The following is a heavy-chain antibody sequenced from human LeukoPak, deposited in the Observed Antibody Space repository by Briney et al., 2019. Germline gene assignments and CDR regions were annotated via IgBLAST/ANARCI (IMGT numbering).Heavy chain of an antibody. V-gene: IGHV1-2*02. J-gene: IGHJ5*02. D-gene: IGHD3-10*01. CDR3: ARESFSGSGGLNWFAP. Sequence: ASVKVSCKASGYTFTGYYIHWVRQAPAQGLEWMGWLNPDTGSTNYAQKFQARVIMTRDTSINTAYMELRRLRYDDTAMYFCARESFSGSGGLNWFAPWGQGTLVTVSS. CDR2: LNPDTGST. CDR1: GYTFTGYY.